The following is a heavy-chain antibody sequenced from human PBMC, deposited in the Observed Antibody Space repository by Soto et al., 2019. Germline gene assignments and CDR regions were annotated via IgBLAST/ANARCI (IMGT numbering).Heavy chain of an antibody. CDR3: AKDQPLLWFGELSSHFDY. CDR1: GFTFSSYA. CDR2: ISGSGGST. V-gene: IGHV3-23*01. Sequence: GGSLRLSCAASGFTFSSYAMSWVRQAPGKGLEWVSAISGSGGSTYYADSVKGRFTISRDNSKNTLYLQMNSLRAEDTAVYYCAKDQPLLWFGELSSHFDYWGQGTLVTVSS. J-gene: IGHJ4*02. D-gene: IGHD3-10*01.